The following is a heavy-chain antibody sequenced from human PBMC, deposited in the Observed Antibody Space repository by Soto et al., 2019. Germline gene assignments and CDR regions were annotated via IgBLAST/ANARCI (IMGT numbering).Heavy chain of an antibody. CDR2: IGVGSGNT. CDR1: GFNFTSSA. CDR3: AAALHDYGDYVGFYFDY. J-gene: IGHJ4*02. Sequence: QMQLVQSGPEVKKPGTSVKVSCKASGFNFTSSAVQWVRQARGQRLELIGWIGVGSGNTNYAQKFQERVTITRDMSTSTAYMELSSLRSEDTAVYYCAAALHDYGDYVGFYFDYWGQGTLVTVSS. D-gene: IGHD4-17*01. V-gene: IGHV1-58*01.